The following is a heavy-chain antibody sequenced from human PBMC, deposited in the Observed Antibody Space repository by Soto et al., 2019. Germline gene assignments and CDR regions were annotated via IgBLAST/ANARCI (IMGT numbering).Heavy chain of an antibody. CDR3: ARDQWEAAVPGHHYCFDL. CDR1: GCTFSSYA. J-gene: IGHJ5*02. D-gene: IGHD6-19*01. V-gene: IGHV1-69*13. Sequence: VASVKVSCKASGCTFSSYAISWVRQAPGQGLEWMGGIIPIFGTANYAQKFQGRVTITADESTSTAYMELSSLRSEDTAVYYCARDQWEAAVPGHHYCFDLWGQGTVVTVSS. CDR2: IIPIFGTA.